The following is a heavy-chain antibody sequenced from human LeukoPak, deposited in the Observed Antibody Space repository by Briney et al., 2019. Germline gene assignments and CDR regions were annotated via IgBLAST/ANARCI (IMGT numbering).Heavy chain of an antibody. D-gene: IGHD3-10*01. CDR3: ARAYYYGSGSYGLDY. V-gene: IGHV4-59*11. CDR2: IYSSGST. J-gene: IGHJ4*02. Sequence: SETLSLTCTVSGGSISSHYWSWIRQPPGKGLEWIGYIYSSGSTNYNPSLKSRLTISVDASKNQFSLKLTSVTAADTAVYYCARAYYYGSGSYGLDYWGQGTLVTVSS. CDR1: GGSISSHY.